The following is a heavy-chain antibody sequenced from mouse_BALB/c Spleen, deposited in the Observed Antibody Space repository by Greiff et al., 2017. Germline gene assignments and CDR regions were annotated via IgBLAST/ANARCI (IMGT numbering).Heavy chain of an antibody. CDR3: TRGHRYGAMDY. V-gene: IGHV5-6-4*01. J-gene: IGHJ4*01. CDR2: ISSGGSYT. D-gene: IGHD2-14*01. CDR1: GFTFSSYT. Sequence: KGVEAGGGLVKPGGSLEISCAASGFTFSSYTLSLVRQTPEKRLEWVATISSGGSYTYYPDSVKGRFTISRDNAKNTLYLQMSSLKSEDTAMYYCTRGHRYGAMDYWGQGTSVTVSS.